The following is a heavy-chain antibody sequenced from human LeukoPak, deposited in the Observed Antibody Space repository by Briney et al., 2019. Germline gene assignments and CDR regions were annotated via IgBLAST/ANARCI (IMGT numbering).Heavy chain of an antibody. CDR3: ARGHRGQWLVLDYFDY. CDR1: GGTFSSYA. CDR2: ISAYNGNT. Sequence: ASVKVSCKASGGTFSSYAISWVRQAPGQGLEWMGWISAYNGNTNYAQKLQGRVTMTTDTSTSTAYMELRSLRSDGTAVYYCARGHRGQWLVLDYFDYWGQGTLVTVSS. V-gene: IGHV1-18*01. D-gene: IGHD6-19*01. J-gene: IGHJ4*02.